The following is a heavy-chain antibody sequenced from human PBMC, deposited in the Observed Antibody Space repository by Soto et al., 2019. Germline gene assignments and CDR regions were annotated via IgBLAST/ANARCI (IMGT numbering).Heavy chain of an antibody. CDR1: GVSITTSDYY. V-gene: IGHV4-39*02. CDR2: MDYSGDT. J-gene: IGHJ5*02. D-gene: IGHD3-10*01. CDR3: ARRTPLYASESSRFDP. Sequence: SETLSLTXSVSGVSITTSDYYWGWIRRPPGKGLEWIGTMDYSGDTNYNPSLNSRVTISADPSKNHFSLRLNSVTAADTAVYYCARRTPLYASESSRFDPWGQGALVTVSS.